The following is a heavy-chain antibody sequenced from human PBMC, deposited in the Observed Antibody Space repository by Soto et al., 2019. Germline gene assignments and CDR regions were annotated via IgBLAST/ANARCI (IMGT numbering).Heavy chain of an antibody. CDR1: GFTFSDHY. J-gene: IGHJ6*02. CDR2: TRNKANSYTT. D-gene: IGHD4-17*01. CDR3: ARGPPSRVTTGYYCGMDV. Sequence: EVQLVESGGGLVQPGGSLRLSCAASGFTFSDHYMDWVRQAPGKGLEWVGRTRNKANSYTTEYAASVKGRFTISRDDSKNSLYLQMNSLKTEDTAVYYCARGPPSRVTTGYYCGMDVWVQGTTVTVSS. V-gene: IGHV3-72*01.